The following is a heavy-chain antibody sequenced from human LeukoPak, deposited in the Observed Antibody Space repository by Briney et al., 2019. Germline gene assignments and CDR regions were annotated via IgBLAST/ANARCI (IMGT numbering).Heavy chain of an antibody. J-gene: IGHJ3*02. V-gene: IGHV4-59*08. CDR1: GGSISSYS. CDR2: LYYSGST. Sequence: SETLSLTCTVSGGSISSYSRSWIRQPPGKGLEWIGYLYYSGSTNYNPSLKSRVTMSIDTSKSQFSLKLNSVTAADTAVYYCARHGGATVVVGFLHAFDIWGQGTMVTVSS. D-gene: IGHD3-22*01. CDR3: ARHGGATVVVGFLHAFDI.